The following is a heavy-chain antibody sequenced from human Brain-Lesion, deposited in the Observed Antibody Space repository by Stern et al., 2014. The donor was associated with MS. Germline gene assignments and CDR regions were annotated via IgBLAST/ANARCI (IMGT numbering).Heavy chain of an antibody. J-gene: IGHJ4*02. D-gene: IGHD3-22*01. CDR3: ARAFSDYHDSTPGY. V-gene: IGHV4-59*01. CDR2: INYRRNP. CDR1: YDSISSYY. Sequence: QVQLVQSGPGLVKPSETLSLTCTVSYDSISSYYWTWLRQPPGTGVAWSGYINYRRNPNYNPALKSRVTIAVDTSKNQFSLKLTSVTAADTAVYYCARAFSDYHDSTPGYWGQGTLVTVSS.